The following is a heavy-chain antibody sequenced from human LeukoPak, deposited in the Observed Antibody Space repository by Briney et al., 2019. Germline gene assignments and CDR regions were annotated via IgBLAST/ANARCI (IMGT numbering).Heavy chain of an antibody. CDR1: GFTFSSYW. V-gene: IGHV3-74*01. CDR2: INSDGSST. D-gene: IGHD3-3*01. CDR3: ARDRAHDFWSGYPSPYYYYYMDV. J-gene: IGHJ6*03. Sequence: GSLRLSCAASGFTFSSYWMPWVRQAPGKGLVWVSRINSDGSSTSYADSVKGRFTISRDNAKNTLYLQMNSLRAEDTAVYYCARDRAHDFWSGYPSPYYYYYMDVWGKGTTVTVSS.